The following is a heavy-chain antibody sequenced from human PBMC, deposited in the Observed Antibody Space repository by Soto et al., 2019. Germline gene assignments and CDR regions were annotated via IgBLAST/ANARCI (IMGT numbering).Heavy chain of an antibody. CDR2: ISAYNGNT. J-gene: IGHJ6*02. Sequence: GAALKVSCKTAGCTFTSYGISCGRQTPGQGLEWMGWISAYNGNTNYAQKLQGRVTMTTDTSTSTAYMELRSLRSDDTAVYYCARDSGRGSYYYYGMDVWGQGTTVTVSS. CDR1: GCTFTSYG. D-gene: IGHD1-26*01. CDR3: ARDSGRGSYYYYGMDV. V-gene: IGHV1-18*01.